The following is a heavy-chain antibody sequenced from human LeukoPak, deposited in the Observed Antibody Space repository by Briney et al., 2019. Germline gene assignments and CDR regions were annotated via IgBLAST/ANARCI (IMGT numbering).Heavy chain of an antibody. D-gene: IGHD3-16*01. J-gene: IGHJ4*02. CDR2: ITGSGGGT. CDR3: ARDGGG. CDR1: GFTFSGYI. Sequence: GGSLRLSCSASGFTFSGYIMSWVRQAPGKGLEWVSAITGSGGGTYYADAVKGRFTISRDNSESTLYLQMNSLRAEDTAVYYCARDGGGWGQGTLVTVSS. V-gene: IGHV3-23*01.